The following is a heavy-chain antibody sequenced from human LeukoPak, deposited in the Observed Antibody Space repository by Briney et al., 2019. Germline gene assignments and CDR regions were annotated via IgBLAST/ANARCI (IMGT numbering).Heavy chain of an antibody. D-gene: IGHD1-26*01. Sequence: TLSLTCTVSGGSISSGSYYWSWIRQPAGKGLEWIGRIYTSGSTNYNPSLKSRVTISVDTSKNQFSLKLSSVTAADTAVYYCARVDSGSYYGGYYFDYWGQGTLVTVSS. CDR3: ARVDSGSYYGGYYFDY. CDR2: IYTSGST. V-gene: IGHV4-61*02. CDR1: GGSISSGSYY. J-gene: IGHJ4*02.